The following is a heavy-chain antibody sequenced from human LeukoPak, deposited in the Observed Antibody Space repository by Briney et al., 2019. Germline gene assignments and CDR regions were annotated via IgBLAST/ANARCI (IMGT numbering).Heavy chain of an antibody. Sequence: GGSLRLSCAASGFTFDDHAMSWVRQAPGKGLEWVSGINWNGGSTGYADSVKGRFTISRDNAKNTLYLQMNSLRAEDTAVYYCARPEGSGWWDWGQGTLVTVSS. CDR2: INWNGGST. CDR3: ARPEGSGWWD. J-gene: IGHJ4*02. CDR1: GFTFDDHA. D-gene: IGHD6-19*01. V-gene: IGHV3-20*04.